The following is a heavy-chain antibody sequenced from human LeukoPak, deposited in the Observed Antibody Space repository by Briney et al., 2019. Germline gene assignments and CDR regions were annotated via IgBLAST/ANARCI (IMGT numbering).Heavy chain of an antibody. V-gene: IGHV4-59*08. CDR3: AATSDYYYIHNY. J-gene: IGHJ4*02. CDR1: GGSIRRYY. Sequence: PSETLSLTCTVSGGSIRRYYWSWIRQPPGKGLDWIGYIYYSGSTNYNPSLKSRVTMSLDTSTNQFSLRLSSVTAADTAVYFCAATSDYYYIHNYWGQGTLVTVSS. D-gene: IGHD3-22*01. CDR2: IYYSGST.